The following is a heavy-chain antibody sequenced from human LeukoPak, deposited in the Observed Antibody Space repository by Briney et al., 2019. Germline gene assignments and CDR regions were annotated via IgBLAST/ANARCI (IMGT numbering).Heavy chain of an antibody. Sequence: GGSLRLSCSASGFTFSDYDMNWIRQALGKGLEWISAISGRSSHTYYGDSVKGRFSISRDNAKNLLYLQMNGLGAEDTAVYYCGRAFPPLRTSSAGDLWGQGTLVTVSS. J-gene: IGHJ4*02. CDR1: GFTFSDYD. CDR2: ISGRSSHT. D-gene: IGHD3-16*01. V-gene: IGHV3-21*06. CDR3: GRAFPPLRTSSAGDL.